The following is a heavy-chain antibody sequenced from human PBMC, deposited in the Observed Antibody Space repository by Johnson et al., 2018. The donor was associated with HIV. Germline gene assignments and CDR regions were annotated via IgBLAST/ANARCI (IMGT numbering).Heavy chain of an antibody. Sequence: VQLVESGGGLVHPGGSLRLSCAASGFTFSNAWMSWVRQAPGKGLEWVGRIKSRADGGTTDYAVSVKDRFTILRDDSKNTLYLQMSSLRTDDAGVYYCTTEGDAFDIWGQGTMVTVSS. CDR2: IKSRADGGTT. CDR3: TTEGDAFDI. V-gene: IGHV3-15*01. CDR1: GFTFSNAW. J-gene: IGHJ3*02.